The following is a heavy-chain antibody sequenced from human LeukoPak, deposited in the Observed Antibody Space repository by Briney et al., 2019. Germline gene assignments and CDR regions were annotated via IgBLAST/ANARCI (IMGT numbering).Heavy chain of an antibody. J-gene: IGHJ6*03. CDR2: IYHSGST. CDR3: ARGRRGVSYYYYYMDV. Sequence: SETLSLTCTVSGYSISSGYYWGWIRQPPGKGLEWIGSIYHSGSTYYNPSLKSRVTISVDTSKNQFSLKLSSVTAADTAVYYCARGRRGVSYYYYYMDVWGKGTTVTVSS. D-gene: IGHD3-10*01. V-gene: IGHV4-38-2*02. CDR1: GYSISSGYY.